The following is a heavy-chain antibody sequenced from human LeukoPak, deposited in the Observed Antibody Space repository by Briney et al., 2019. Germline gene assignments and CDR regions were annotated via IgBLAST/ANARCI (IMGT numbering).Heavy chain of an antibody. CDR2: IYYSGST. CDR3: ARDGSGSYNSNYFDY. Sequence: SETLSLTCTVSGGSISSYYWSWIRQPPGKGLEWIGYIYYSGSTNYNPSLKSRVTMSVDTSKNQFSLKLSSVTAADTAVYYCARDGSGSYNSNYFDYWGQGTLVTVSS. CDR1: GGSISSYY. J-gene: IGHJ4*02. D-gene: IGHD3-10*01. V-gene: IGHV4-59*12.